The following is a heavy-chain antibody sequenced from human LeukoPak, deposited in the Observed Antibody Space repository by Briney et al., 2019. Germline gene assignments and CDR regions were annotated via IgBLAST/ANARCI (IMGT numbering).Heavy chain of an antibody. Sequence: SETLSLTCTVSGGSISSYYWSWIRQPPGKGLEWIGYIYYSGSTNYNPSLKSRVTISVDTSKNQFSLKLSSVTAADTAVYYCARGSGYKGGLDYWGQGTLVTVSS. J-gene: IGHJ4*02. CDR3: ARGSGYKGGLDY. V-gene: IGHV4-59*01. CDR1: GGSISSYY. CDR2: IYYSGST. D-gene: IGHD3-22*01.